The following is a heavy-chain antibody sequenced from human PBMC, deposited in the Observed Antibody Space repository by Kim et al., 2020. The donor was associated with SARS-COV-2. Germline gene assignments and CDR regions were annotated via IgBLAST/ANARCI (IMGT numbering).Heavy chain of an antibody. CDR2: ISSSSSYI. Sequence: GGSLRLSCAASGFTFSTYSMNWVRQAPGKGLEWVSSISSSSSYIYYADSVKGRFTISRDNAKNLLYLQINSLRAEDTAVYYCIAAAGMWVDYWGQGTLVTVSS. J-gene: IGHJ4*02. CDR3: IAAAGMWVDY. D-gene: IGHD6-13*01. CDR1: GFTFSTYS. V-gene: IGHV3-21*01.